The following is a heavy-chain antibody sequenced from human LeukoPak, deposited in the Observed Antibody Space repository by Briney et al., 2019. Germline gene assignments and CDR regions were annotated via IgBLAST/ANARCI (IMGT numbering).Heavy chain of an antibody. D-gene: IGHD6-19*01. J-gene: IGHJ4*02. Sequence: PGGPLRLSCAASDFTFSFYWMTWVRQAPGEGLEWVANILPDGSEKYYLDPVKGRFTISRDNPTNSLYLQINSLRAEDTALYYCGRLARNAWYAVDYWGQGTLVTVSS. CDR1: DFTFSFYW. CDR2: ILPDGSEK. CDR3: GRLARNAWYAVDY. V-gene: IGHV3-7*01.